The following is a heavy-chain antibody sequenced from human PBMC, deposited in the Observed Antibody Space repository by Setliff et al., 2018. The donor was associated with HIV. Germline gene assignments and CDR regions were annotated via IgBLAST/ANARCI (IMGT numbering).Heavy chain of an antibody. Sequence: GGSLRLSCAASGFTFSTSVMHWVRQAPGKGLEWVAVISYDGSGKTYGDSVKGRITISRDNSKNTLYLQMNSLKTEDTAVYYCTRNNVAWYQPLGYFDLWGRGNQVTVSS. CDR2: ISYDGSGK. J-gene: IGHJ2*01. CDR3: TRNNVAWYQPLGYFDL. CDR1: GFTFSTSV. V-gene: IGHV3-30*04. D-gene: IGHD2-2*01.